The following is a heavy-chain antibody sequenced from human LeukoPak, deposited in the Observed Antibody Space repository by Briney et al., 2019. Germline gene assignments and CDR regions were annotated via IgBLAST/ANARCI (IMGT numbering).Heavy chain of an antibody. CDR2: ISSSGSTI. CDR3: ARDLSAADARVRGVTDDY. V-gene: IGHV3-11*04. J-gene: IGHJ4*02. CDR1: GFTFSDYY. D-gene: IGHD3-10*01. Sequence: GGSLRLSCAASGFTFSDYYMSWIRQAPGKGLEWVSYISSSGSTIYYADSVKGRFTISRDNAKNSLYLQMNSLRAEDTAVYYCARDLSAADARVRGVTDDYWGQGTLVTVSS.